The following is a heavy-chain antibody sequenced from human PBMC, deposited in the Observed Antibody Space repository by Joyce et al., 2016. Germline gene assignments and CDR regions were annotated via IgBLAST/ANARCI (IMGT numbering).Heavy chain of an antibody. CDR3: ARGKAFDV. J-gene: IGHJ3*01. CDR1: GFTFSGNS. V-gene: IGHV3-7*01. CDR2: IKQDGSAV. Sequence: EVQLVESGGGLVQPGGSLRLSCAASGFTFSGNSVSWLRQASGGGLEWVANIKQDGSAVYYMDAVKGRFTVSRDNARRLVHLQMVSLRVEDTALYYCARGKAFDVWGQGKMVTVSS.